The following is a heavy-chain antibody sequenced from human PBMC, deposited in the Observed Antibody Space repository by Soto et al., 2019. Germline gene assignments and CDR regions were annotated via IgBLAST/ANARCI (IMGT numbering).Heavy chain of an antibody. J-gene: IGHJ4*02. CDR3: ESLSAPVDY. CDR2: INSDGSRSST. CDR1: GFPFSNYW. V-gene: IGHV3-74*03. D-gene: IGHD2-2*01. Sequence: GGSLRLSCAASGFPFSNYWMHWICQAPGEGLVWVSEINSDGSRSSTTYADSVKGLFTISRDNVKNTLYLQMNSLRPEDAAVYYCESLSAPVDYGGRGTLVTVSS.